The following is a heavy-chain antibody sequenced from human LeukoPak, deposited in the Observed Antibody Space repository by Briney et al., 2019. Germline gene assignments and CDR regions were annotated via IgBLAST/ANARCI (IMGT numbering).Heavy chain of an antibody. CDR2: IGPSGSNI. Sequence: SGGSLRLSCAASGFTFGIYAMNWVRQAPGKGLEWVSYIGPSGSNIYYADSVKGRFTISRDNAKNSLYLQMNSLRAEDTAVYYCARVSAAAGTAHFDYWGQGTLVTVSS. J-gene: IGHJ4*02. V-gene: IGHV3-48*01. CDR1: GFTFGIYA. CDR3: ARVSAAAGTAHFDY. D-gene: IGHD6-13*01.